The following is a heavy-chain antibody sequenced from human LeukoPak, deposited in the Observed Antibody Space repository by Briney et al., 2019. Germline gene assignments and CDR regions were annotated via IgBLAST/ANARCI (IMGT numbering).Heavy chain of an antibody. CDR2: ISSSGSTI. J-gene: IGHJ6*03. D-gene: IGHD6-19*01. V-gene: IGHV3-48*03. CDR1: GFTFSSYE. Sequence: GGSLRLSCAASGFTFSSYEMNWVRQAPGKGLEWVSYISSSGSTIYYADSVKGRFTISRDNAKNSLYLQMNSLRAEDTAVYYCARVQWLVPLSYYYYYYMDVWGKGTTVTVSS. CDR3: ARVQWLVPLSYYYYYYMDV.